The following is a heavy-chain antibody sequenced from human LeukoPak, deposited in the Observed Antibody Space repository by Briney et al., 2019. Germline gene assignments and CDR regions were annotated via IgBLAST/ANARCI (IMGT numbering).Heavy chain of an antibody. D-gene: IGHD2-15*01. CDR1: GGSISNYY. Sequence: SETLSLTCTVSGGSISNYYWSWIRQSPVKGLEWIGFIYYSGSTNYNPSLKSRVTISVDTSKNQFSLKLSSVTAADTAVYYCARDPSGGSYYYYYYMDVWGKGTTVTVSS. CDR3: ARDPSGGSYYYYYYMDV. J-gene: IGHJ6*03. V-gene: IGHV4-59*01. CDR2: IYYSGST.